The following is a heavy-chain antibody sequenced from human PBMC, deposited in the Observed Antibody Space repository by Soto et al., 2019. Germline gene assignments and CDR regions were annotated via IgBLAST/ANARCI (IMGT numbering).Heavy chain of an antibody. CDR3: ARGPGNPMVGGPRWFDP. J-gene: IGHJ5*02. CDR1: GGSFSGYY. CDR2: INHSGST. V-gene: IGHV4-34*01. Sequence: SETLSLTCAVYGGSFSGYYWSWIRQPPGKGLEWIGEINHSGSTTYTPSLKGRVTISVDTSKNQFSLKLSPVTAGDTAVYYCARGPGNPMVGGPRWFDPWGQGTLVTVSS. D-gene: IGHD3-10*01.